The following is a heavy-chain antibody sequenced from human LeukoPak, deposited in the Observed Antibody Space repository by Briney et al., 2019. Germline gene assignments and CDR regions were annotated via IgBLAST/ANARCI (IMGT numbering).Heavy chain of an antibody. D-gene: IGHD4-23*01. J-gene: IGHJ4*02. V-gene: IGHV3-48*01. CDR3: ARDRGYGGNSLLY. CDR1: GFSLSSFA. CDR2: ISISSNTI. Sequence: GGSLRLSCAASGFSLSSFAMNWVRQAPGKGLEWLSYISISSNTIYYADSVKGRFTISRDNSKNTLYLQMNSLRAEDTAVYYCARDRGYGGNSLLYWGQGTLVTVSS.